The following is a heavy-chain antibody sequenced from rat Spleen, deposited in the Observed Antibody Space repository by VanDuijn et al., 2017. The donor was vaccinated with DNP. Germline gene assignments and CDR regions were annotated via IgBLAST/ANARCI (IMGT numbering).Heavy chain of an antibody. CDR1: GFTFSSFS. D-gene: IGHD5-1*01. V-gene: IGHV5-46*01. CDR3: TREGTGTGYFDY. J-gene: IGHJ2*01. Sequence: EVQLVESGGGLVQPGRSMKLSCAASGFTFSSFSMAWVRQSTKGLEWVATISSTDDFTYYRDSVKGRFTISRDDSTSTLYLQMNSLRSEDTATYYCTREGTGTGYFDYWGQGVMVTVSS. CDR2: ISSTDDFT.